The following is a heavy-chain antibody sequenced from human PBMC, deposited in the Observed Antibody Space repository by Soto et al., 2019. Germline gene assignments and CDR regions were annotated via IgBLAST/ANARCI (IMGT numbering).Heavy chain of an antibody. CDR3: ARVWHGLVFFPYGSGSYLSAYDY. J-gene: IGHJ4*02. CDR2: INPSGGST. CDR1: GYTFTDYY. V-gene: IGHV1-46*03. D-gene: IGHD3-10*01. Sequence: ASVKVSCKASGYTFTDYYIHWVRQAPGQGLEWMGMINPSGGSTDYAQKFRGRVTMTRDTSTGTVYMELSSLRSEDTAVYYCARVWHGLVFFPYGSGSYLSAYDYWGQGTLVTVSS.